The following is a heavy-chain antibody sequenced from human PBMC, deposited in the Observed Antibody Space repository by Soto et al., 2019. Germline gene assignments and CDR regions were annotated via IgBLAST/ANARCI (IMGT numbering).Heavy chain of an antibody. J-gene: IGHJ6*02. CDR2: IYHSGST. CDR3: AREVSRYYGMDV. Sequence: PSETLYLTCAVSGGSISSGGYSWSWIRQPPGKGLEWIGYIYHSGSTYYNPSLKSRVTISVDTSKNQFSLKLSSVTAADTAVYYCAREVSRYYGMDVWGQGTTVTGSS. CDR1: GGSISSGGYS. V-gene: IGHV4-30-2*01.